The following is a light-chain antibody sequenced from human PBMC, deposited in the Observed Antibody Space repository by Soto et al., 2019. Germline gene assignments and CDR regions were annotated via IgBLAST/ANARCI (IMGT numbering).Light chain of an antibody. Sequence: SYELTQPPSVSVAPGETARITCGGNNVGGKSVHWYQQKPGQAPVLVISYDSDRPSGIPERFSGSNSGNTATLTISRVEAGDAADFYCQVWDSGSDHPVFGGGTKVTVL. CDR3: QVWDSGSDHPV. J-gene: IGLJ2*01. CDR2: YDS. V-gene: IGLV3-21*04. CDR1: NVGGKS.